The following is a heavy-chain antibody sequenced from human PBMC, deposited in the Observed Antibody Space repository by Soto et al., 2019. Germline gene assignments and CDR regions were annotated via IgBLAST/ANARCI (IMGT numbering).Heavy chain of an antibody. V-gene: IGHV4-34*01. Sequence: SETLSLTCAVYGGSFSGYYWSWIRQPPGKGLEWIGEINHSGSTNYNPSLKSRVTISVDTSKNQFSLKLSSVTAADTAVYYCARAPRRTSPNYYGSGVGGMDVWGQGTTVTVSS. CDR3: ARAPRRTSPNYYGSGVGGMDV. D-gene: IGHD3-10*01. CDR1: GGSFSGYY. J-gene: IGHJ6*02. CDR2: INHSGST.